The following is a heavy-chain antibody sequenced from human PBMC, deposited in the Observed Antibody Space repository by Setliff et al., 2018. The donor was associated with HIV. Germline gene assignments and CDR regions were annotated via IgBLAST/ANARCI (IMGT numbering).Heavy chain of an antibody. CDR1: GGSINSGCYS. CDR2: VFYTGAT. Sequence: PSETLSLTCTVSGGSINSGCYSWTWVRHVQGKGLEWIGFVFYTGATYSSPSLKSRITMSVDTSRNQFSLEVNSVTAADTAVYYCARGIRDSCEGSPYYSYCYMDVWGTGTTVTV. CDR3: ARGIRDSCEGSPYYSYCYMDV. D-gene: IGHD3-9*01. J-gene: IGHJ6*03. V-gene: IGHV4-31*03.